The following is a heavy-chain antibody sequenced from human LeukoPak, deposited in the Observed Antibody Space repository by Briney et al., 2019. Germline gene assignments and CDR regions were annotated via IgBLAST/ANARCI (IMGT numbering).Heavy chain of an antibody. Sequence: SETLSLTCTVSGGSISSYYWSWIRQPPGKGLELIGYIYYSWSTNYSPSLKSRVTISVDTSKKQFSMTLSSVTAADTAVYYCARVEQWLVNSIYFDYWGQGTLVTVSS. J-gene: IGHJ4*02. CDR1: GGSISSYY. CDR2: IYYSWST. V-gene: IGHV4-59*08. D-gene: IGHD6-19*01. CDR3: ARVEQWLVNSIYFDY.